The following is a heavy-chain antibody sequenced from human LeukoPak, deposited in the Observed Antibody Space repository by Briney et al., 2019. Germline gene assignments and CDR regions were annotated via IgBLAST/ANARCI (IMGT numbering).Heavy chain of an antibody. CDR1: GYTFTSYA. V-gene: IGHV1-3*01. CDR3: ARARHYYDSSGYLLFYFDY. D-gene: IGHD3-22*01. J-gene: IGHJ4*02. CDR2: INAGNGNT. Sequence: GASVKVSCKASGYTFTSYAMHWVRQAPGQRLEWMGWINAGNGNTKYSQKFQGRVTITRDTSASTAYMELSSLRSEDTAVYYCARARHYYDSSGYLLFYFDYRGQGTLVTVSS.